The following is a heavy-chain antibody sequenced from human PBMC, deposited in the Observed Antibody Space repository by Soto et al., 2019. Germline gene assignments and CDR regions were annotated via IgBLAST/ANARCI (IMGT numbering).Heavy chain of an antibody. CDR3: AKAYYYDSSGYLDP. Sequence: GGSLRLSCAASGFTISSNYMSWVRQAPGKGLEWVSVIYSGGNTYYADSVKGRFTISRDNSKNTLYLQMISLRAEDTAVYYCAKAYYYDSSGYLDPWGQGTLVTVSS. J-gene: IGHJ5*02. CDR2: IYSGGNT. D-gene: IGHD3-22*01. CDR1: GFTISSNY. V-gene: IGHV3-66*01.